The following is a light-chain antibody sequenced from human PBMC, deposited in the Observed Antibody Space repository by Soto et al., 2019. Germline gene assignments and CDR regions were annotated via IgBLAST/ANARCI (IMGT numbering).Light chain of an antibody. CDR3: QQFNSYLRFT. V-gene: IGKV1-13*02. Sequence: AIQLTQFPSSLSASVGDRVTITCRASQDISSSVAWYQQKPGKAPRLLIYDASSLESGVPSRFSGSGSGTDFTLTISSLEPRVFATYYCQQFNSYLRFTFGPGTKVDRK. J-gene: IGKJ3*01. CDR2: DAS. CDR1: QDISSS.